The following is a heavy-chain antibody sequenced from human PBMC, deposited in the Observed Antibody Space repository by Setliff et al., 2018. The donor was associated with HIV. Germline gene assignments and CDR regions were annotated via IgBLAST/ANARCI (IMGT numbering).Heavy chain of an antibody. D-gene: IGHD3-22*01. J-gene: IGHJ4*02. CDR2: FYYSGST. CDR1: GGSISSSNYY. CDR3: ARGGSYDTFDY. Sequence: PSETLSLTCAVSGGSISSSNYYWVWIRQPPGKELEWIGSFYYSGSTYYNPSLKSRVTRSLNTSRNQSSLKLTPVTAADTAVYYCARGGSYDTFDYWGQGTLVTVSS. V-gene: IGHV4-39*07.